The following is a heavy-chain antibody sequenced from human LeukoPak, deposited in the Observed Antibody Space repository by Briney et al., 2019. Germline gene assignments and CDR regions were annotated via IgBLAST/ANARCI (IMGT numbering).Heavy chain of an antibody. CDR3: ARDGGYSSGWPEDY. Sequence: PGGSLRLSCAASGFTFSSYWMHWVRQAPGKGLVWVSRINSDGSSTTCADSVKGRFTISRDNAKNTLYLQMNSLRAEDTAVYYCARDGGYSSGWPEDYWGQGTLVTVSS. D-gene: IGHD6-19*01. J-gene: IGHJ4*02. V-gene: IGHV3-74*01. CDR2: INSDGSST. CDR1: GFTFSSYW.